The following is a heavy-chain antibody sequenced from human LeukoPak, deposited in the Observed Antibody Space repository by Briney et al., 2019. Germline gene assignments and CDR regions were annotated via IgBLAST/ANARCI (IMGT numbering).Heavy chain of an antibody. V-gene: IGHV1-18*01. Sequence: ASVKVSCKASGYTFTTYGISWVRQAPGQGPEWMGWISASNGNTNYAQKFQGRVTMTTDTMTTDTSTSTAYMELRSLYSDDTAVYYCARTGVATISRYFDYWGQGTLVTVSS. J-gene: IGHJ4*02. CDR1: GYTFTTYG. CDR3: ARTGVATISRYFDY. D-gene: IGHD5-12*01. CDR2: ISASNGNT.